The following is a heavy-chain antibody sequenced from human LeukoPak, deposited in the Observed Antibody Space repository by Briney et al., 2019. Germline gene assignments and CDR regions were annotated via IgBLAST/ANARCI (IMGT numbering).Heavy chain of an antibody. V-gene: IGHV1-2*02. Sequence: ASVKVSCKASGYTFTGYYMHWVRQAPGQGLEWMGWINPNSGGTNYAQKFQGRVTMTRDTSISTAYMELSRLRSDDTAVYYCARDHCSGGSCYPAFDYWGQGTLVTVSS. D-gene: IGHD2-15*01. CDR3: ARDHCSGGSCYPAFDY. CDR1: GYTFTGYY. CDR2: INPNSGGT. J-gene: IGHJ4*02.